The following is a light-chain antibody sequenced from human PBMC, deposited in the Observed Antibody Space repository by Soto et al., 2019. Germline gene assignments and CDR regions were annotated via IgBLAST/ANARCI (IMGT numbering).Light chain of an antibody. J-gene: IGLJ2*01. V-gene: IGLV2-14*01. CDR3: SSYTSNSTPVI. CDR2: DVS. CDR1: SSDVGGYNY. Sequence: QSVLTQPASVSGSPGQSITISCTGTSSDVGGYNYVSWYQQHPGKAPKLLIYDVSNRPLGVSNRFSGSKSGNTASLTISGLQAEDEADYYCSSYTSNSTPVIFGGGTKLTVL.